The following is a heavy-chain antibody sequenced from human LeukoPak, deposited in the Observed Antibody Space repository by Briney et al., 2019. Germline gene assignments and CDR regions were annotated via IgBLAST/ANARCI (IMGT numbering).Heavy chain of an antibody. Sequence: ASVKVSCKASGYTFTGYYMHWVRQAPGQGLEWMGWINPNSGGTNYAQKFQGRVTMTRDTSISTAYMELSRLRSDDTAVYYCARDLASLGYCSGGSCYYYYYMDVWGKGTTVTISS. CDR2: INPNSGGT. D-gene: IGHD2-15*01. CDR1: GYTFTGYY. J-gene: IGHJ6*03. CDR3: ARDLASLGYCSGGSCYYYYYMDV. V-gene: IGHV1-2*02.